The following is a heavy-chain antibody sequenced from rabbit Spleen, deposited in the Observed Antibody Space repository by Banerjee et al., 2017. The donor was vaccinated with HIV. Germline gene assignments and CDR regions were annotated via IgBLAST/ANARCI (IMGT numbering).Heavy chain of an antibody. CDR1: GFSFSSSDY. Sequence: QEQLEESGGDLVKPGASLTLTCKASGFSFSSSDYICWVRQAPGKGLEWIACINIFTGKSVYASWAKGRFIMSRTSSTTVTLQVTSLTAADTATYFCARDAAGREDFNLWGPGTLVTVS. V-gene: IGHV1S45*01. CDR3: ARDAAGREDFNL. D-gene: IGHD4-2*01. CDR2: INIFTGKS. J-gene: IGHJ4*01.